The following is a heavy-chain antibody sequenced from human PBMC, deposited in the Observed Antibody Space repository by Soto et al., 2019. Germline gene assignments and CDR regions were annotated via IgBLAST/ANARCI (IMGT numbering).Heavy chain of an antibody. V-gene: IGHV5-51*01. CDR3: ARRPDCYGMYI. CDR1: GYSSTSYW. J-gene: IGHJ6*02. CDR2: ISPGDSDT. Sequence: GASLKISCKGSGYSSTSYWIGWVRQPPGSGLEWMGIISPGDSDTRYSPSFHGQVTISADRCISSAHCQGSSLKASDTAMYDSARRPDCYGMYIWGQGTMVAVSS.